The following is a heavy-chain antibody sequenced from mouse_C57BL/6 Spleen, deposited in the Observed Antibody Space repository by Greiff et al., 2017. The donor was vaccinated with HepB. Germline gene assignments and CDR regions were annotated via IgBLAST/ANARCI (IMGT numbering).Heavy chain of an antibody. CDR2: IDPSDSYT. CDR3: ARLGVYYGSRDFDY. Sequence: QVQLQQSGAELVKPGASVKLSCKASGYTFTSYWMQWVNQRPGQGLEWIGEIDPSDSYTNYNQKFKGKATLTVDTSSSTAYMQLSSLTSEDSAVYYCARLGVYYGSRDFDYWGQGTTLTVSS. CDR1: GYTFTSYW. V-gene: IGHV1-50*01. J-gene: IGHJ2*01. D-gene: IGHD1-1*01.